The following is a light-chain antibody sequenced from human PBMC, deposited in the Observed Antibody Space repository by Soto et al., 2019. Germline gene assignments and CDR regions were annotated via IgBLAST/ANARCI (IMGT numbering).Light chain of an antibody. Sequence: DIQMTQSPSTLSASVGDRVTITCRASQSISSWLAWYQQKPGKAPKLLIYDASSLESGVPSRFSGSGSGTEFTLTSSSLXPDDFXTYYCQQYNSYSVFGQGTKVEIK. CDR2: DAS. CDR1: QSISSW. V-gene: IGKV1-5*01. CDR3: QQYNSYSV. J-gene: IGKJ1*01.